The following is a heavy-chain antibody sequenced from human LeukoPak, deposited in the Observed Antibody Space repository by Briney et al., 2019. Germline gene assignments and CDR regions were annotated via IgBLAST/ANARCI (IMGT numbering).Heavy chain of an antibody. J-gene: IGHJ4*02. CDR3: AKDGEGTGYFDY. Sequence: SETLSLTCAVSGGSVSSGSYFWTWIRQPPGKGLECIGYINFSGYTKYNPSLKSRATISIDASKSQFSLKLSSVTAADTAVYYCAKDGEGTGYFDYWGQGTLVTVSS. V-gene: IGHV4-61*01. D-gene: IGHD7-27*01. CDR1: GGSVSSGSYF. CDR2: INFSGYT.